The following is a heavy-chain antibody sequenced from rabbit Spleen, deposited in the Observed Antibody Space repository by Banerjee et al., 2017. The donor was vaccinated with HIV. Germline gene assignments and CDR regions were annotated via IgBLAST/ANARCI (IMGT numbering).Heavy chain of an antibody. CDR1: GIDFSSYG. CDR3: ARAIVPWLGLTRLDL. J-gene: IGHJ3*01. CDR2: IYPGFGIT. Sequence: EQLEESGGGLVQPGESLKLSCKASGIDFSSYGISWVRQAPGKGPEWIAYIYPGFGITKYANSVKGRFTISSDNAQSTVDLKMTSLTAADTATYFCARAIVPWLGLTRLDLWGPGTLVTVS. D-gene: IGHD4-1*01. V-gene: IGHV1S47*01.